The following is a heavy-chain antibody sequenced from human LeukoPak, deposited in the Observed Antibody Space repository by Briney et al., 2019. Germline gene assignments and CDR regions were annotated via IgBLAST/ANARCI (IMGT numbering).Heavy chain of an antibody. CDR1: GGSISSYY. Sequence: SETLSLTCTVSGGSISSYYWSWIRQPAGKGLEWIERIYTSGSTNYNPSLKSRVTMSVDTSKNQFSLKLSSVTAADTAVYYCARCSYYGSGSYLGGYYYYYMDVWGKGTTVTISS. CDR2: IYTSGST. CDR3: ARCSYYGSGSYLGGYYYYYMDV. J-gene: IGHJ6*03. D-gene: IGHD3-10*01. V-gene: IGHV4-4*07.